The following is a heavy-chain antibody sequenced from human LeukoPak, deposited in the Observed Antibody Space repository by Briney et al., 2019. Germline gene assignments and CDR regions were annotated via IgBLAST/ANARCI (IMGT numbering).Heavy chain of an antibody. Sequence: SLRLSCAASGFTFSSYGMHWVRQAPGKGLEWVAVIWYDGSNKYYADSVKGRFTISRDNSKNTLYLQMNSLRAEDTAVYYCARGKWEQGIYFDYWGQGTLVTVSS. D-gene: IGHD1-26*01. CDR3: ARGKWEQGIYFDY. J-gene: IGHJ4*02. CDR1: GFTFSSYG. CDR2: IWYDGSNK. V-gene: IGHV3-33*08.